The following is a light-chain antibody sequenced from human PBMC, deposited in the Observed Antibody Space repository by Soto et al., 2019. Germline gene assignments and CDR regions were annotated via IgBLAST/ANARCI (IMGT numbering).Light chain of an antibody. Sequence: MQWTQSPSSLSASVGDRVTITCRASQGISSYLAWYQQKPGKAPKLLIYAASTLQSGVPSRFSGSGSGTDFTLTISSLQPEDFATYYCQQLNSYPLTFGGGTKVDIK. J-gene: IGKJ4*01. CDR1: QGISSY. V-gene: IGKV1-9*01. CDR2: AAS. CDR3: QQLNSYPLT.